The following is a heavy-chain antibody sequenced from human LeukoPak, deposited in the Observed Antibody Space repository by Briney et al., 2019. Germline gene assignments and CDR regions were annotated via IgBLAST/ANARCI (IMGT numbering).Heavy chain of an antibody. J-gene: IGHJ3*02. D-gene: IGHD2-2*02. CDR2: IYYSGST. V-gene: IGHV4-59*01. CDR3: ARAAIVVVVPAAIQEAFDI. CDR1: GFTFSNAW. Sequence: PGGSLRLSSAASGFTFSNAWMSWIRQPPGKGLEWIGYIYYSGSTNYNPSLKSRVTISVDTSKNQFSLKLSSVTAADTAVYYCARAAIVVVVPAAIQEAFDIWGQGTMVTVSS.